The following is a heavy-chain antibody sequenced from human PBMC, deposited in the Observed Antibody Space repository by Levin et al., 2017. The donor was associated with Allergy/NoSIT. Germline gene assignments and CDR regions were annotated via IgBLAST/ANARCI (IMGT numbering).Heavy chain of an antibody. J-gene: IGHJ6*02. CDR3: ARNRIIVSGGNDYYYGMDV. CDR1: GGSVSSGTYY. Sequence: PSETLSLTCSVSGGSVSSGTYYWSWIRRPPGKGLEWIGYINYRGVTKYNPSLKSRVTISVDTSKNEFSLKVTSVTAADTDVYYCARNRIIVSGGNDYYYGMDVWGQGTTVTVSS. V-gene: IGHV4-61*01. CDR2: INYRGVT. D-gene: IGHD5/OR15-5a*01.